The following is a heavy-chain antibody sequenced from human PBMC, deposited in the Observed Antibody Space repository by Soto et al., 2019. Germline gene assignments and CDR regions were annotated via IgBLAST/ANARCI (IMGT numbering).Heavy chain of an antibody. CDR1: GGCINSSSYY. Sequence: TLSLTFTVSGGCINSSSYYWSWIRQHPGKVLEWIGYIYYSGSTYYNPSLKSRVTISVDTSKNQFSLKLSSVTAADTAVYYCASLVVVAATRKFLWFDPWGQGTLVTVSS. J-gene: IGHJ5*02. V-gene: IGHV4-31*03. CDR3: ASLVVVAATRKFLWFDP. D-gene: IGHD2-15*01. CDR2: IYYSGST.